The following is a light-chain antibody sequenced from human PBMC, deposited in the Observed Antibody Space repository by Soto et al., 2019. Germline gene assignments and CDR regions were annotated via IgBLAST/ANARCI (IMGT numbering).Light chain of an antibody. J-gene: IGKJ1*01. CDR1: QTISSW. V-gene: IGKV1-5*03. CDR2: KAS. Sequence: DIQITQSPSPLSGSVGDRVTITCRASQTISSWLAWYQQKPGKAPKLLIYKASTLKSGVPSRFSGSGSGTEFTLTISSLQPDDFATYYCQQSHRTPRTFGQGTKGDIK. CDR3: QQSHRTPRT.